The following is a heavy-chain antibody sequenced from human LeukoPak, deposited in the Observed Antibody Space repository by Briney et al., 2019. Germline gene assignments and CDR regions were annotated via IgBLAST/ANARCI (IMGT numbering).Heavy chain of an antibody. D-gene: IGHD4-17*01. V-gene: IGHV3-21*01. Sequence: GGSLRLSCAASGFTFSSYSMNWVRQAPGKGLEWVSSINNSGSYIYYADSVKGRFTISRDNAKNSLYLQMNSLRAEDTAVYFCAITVTTDYWGQGTLVTVSS. CDR1: GFTFSSYS. CDR2: INNSGSYI. CDR3: AITVTTDY. J-gene: IGHJ4*02.